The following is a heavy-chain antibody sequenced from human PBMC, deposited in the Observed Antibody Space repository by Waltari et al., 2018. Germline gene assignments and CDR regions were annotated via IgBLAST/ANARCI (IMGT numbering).Heavy chain of an antibody. CDR1: GFTFSSYA. CDR3: ARDLKPDEYYYYYGMDV. V-gene: IGHV3-30-3*01. CDR2: ISYDGSNK. Sequence: VQLVQSGAEVKKPGATVKISCKVSGFTFSSYAMHWVRQAPGTGLEWVAVISYDGSNKYYADSVKGRFTISRDNSKNTLYLQMNSLRAEDTAVYYCARDLKPDEYYYYYGMDVWGQGTTVTVSS. J-gene: IGHJ6*02.